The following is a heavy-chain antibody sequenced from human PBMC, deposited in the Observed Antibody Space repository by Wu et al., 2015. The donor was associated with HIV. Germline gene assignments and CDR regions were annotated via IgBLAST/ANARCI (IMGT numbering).Heavy chain of an antibody. CDR2: IIPIFDKA. D-gene: IGHD6-13*01. CDR3: AREESSRYSLDY. J-gene: IGHJ4*02. CDR1: GGTFSSYG. V-gene: IGHV1-69*05. Sequence: QVQLVQSGAEVKKPGSSVKVSCKASGGTFSSYGFSWVRQAPGQGLEWMGGIIPIFDKANYAQKFQDRVTITTDESTSTVYMEVSSLRPEDTAEYYCAREESSRYSLDYWGQGTLVTVSS.